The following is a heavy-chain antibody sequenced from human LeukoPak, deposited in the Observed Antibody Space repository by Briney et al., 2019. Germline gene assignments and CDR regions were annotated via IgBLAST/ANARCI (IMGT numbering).Heavy chain of an antibody. V-gene: IGHV1-2*02. CDR3: ARDWRGSYFPDF. CDR2: INPNSGDT. D-gene: IGHD1-26*01. Sequence: GASVKVSCKASGYTLTDYYMHWVRQAPGQGLDWMGWINPNSGDTNYAQKFQGRVTMTRDTSISTAYMDLSRLTSDDTAIYYCARDWRGSYFPDFWGQGTLVTVSS. CDR1: GYTLTDYY. J-gene: IGHJ4*02.